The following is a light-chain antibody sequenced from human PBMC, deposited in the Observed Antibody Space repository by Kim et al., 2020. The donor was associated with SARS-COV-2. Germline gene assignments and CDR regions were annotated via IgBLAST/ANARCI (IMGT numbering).Light chain of an antibody. V-gene: IGKV3-11*01. Sequence: ATLSLSPGERAILSCRAGESIGRYLAWDQHKPGQAPRRLMYDTSKRATDIPARFSGSGSGTDFTLMISSREPEDFAVYYCKHKSGTFGQGTKLEIK. CDR2: DTS. J-gene: IGKJ2*02. CDR3: KHKSGT. CDR1: ESIGRY.